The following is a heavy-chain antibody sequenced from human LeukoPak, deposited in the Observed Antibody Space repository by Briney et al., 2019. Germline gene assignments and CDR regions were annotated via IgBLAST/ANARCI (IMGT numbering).Heavy chain of an antibody. CDR2: MHGSGSP. V-gene: IGHV4-59*02. D-gene: IGHD2/OR15-2a*01. CDR1: GASVRSDH. Sequence: SETLSLTCTVSGASVRSDHWNWIRQPPGKGLEWIAYMHGSGSPNYNPSLASRLTLSVDATENLLSLKLTSVTAADTAVYFCARDLSVNAFDLWGQGALVTVSS. CDR3: ARDLSVNAFDL. J-gene: IGHJ3*01.